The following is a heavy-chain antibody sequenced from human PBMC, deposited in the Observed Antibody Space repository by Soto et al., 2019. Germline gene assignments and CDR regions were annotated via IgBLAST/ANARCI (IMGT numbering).Heavy chain of an antibody. CDR3: ARHDVGIAAAGTILYDCGMDV. D-gene: IGHD6-13*01. CDR2: IYYSGST. CDR1: GGSISSSSYY. J-gene: IGHJ6*02. Sequence: PSETLSLTCTVSGGSISSSSYYWGWIRQPPGKGLEWIGSIYYSGSTYYNPSLKSRVTISVDTSKNQFSLKLSSVTAADTAVYYCARHDVGIAAAGTILYDCGMDVWGQGTTVTVSS. V-gene: IGHV4-39*01.